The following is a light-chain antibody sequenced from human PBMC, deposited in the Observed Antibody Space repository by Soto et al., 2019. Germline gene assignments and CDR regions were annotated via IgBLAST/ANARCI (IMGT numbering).Light chain of an antibody. V-gene: IGKV1-39*01. Sequence: DIQMTQSPSSLSASVGDRVTITCRASQGISSYLNWYQQKPGIAPKVLIYAASSLQNGVPLRFSGSGSGTDFTLTINSLQHEDCATYYCQQSYSTPYTFGQGTKLEIK. CDR1: QGISSY. J-gene: IGKJ2*01. CDR2: AAS. CDR3: QQSYSTPYT.